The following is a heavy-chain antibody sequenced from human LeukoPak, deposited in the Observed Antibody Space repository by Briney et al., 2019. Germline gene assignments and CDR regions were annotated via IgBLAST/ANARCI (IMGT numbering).Heavy chain of an antibody. J-gene: IGHJ3*02. V-gene: IGHV3-21*01. CDR3: AREGRYRSSTSHVYAFDI. Sequence: PGGSLRLSCAASGFTFSSYSMNWVRQAPGKGLEWVSSISSSSSYIYYADSVKGRFTISRDNAKNSLYLQMNSLRAEDTAVYYCAREGRYRSSTSHVYAFDIWGQGTMVTVSS. CDR2: ISSSSSYI. D-gene: IGHD2-2*01. CDR1: GFTFSSYS.